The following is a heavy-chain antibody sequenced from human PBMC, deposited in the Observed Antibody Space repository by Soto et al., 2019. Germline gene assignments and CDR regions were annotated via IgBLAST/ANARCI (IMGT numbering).Heavy chain of an antibody. Sequence: EVQLVESGGGLVQPGGSLRLSCAASGFTFSSYWMHWVRQAPGKGLVWISRINTDGSSTSYVDSVQGRFTISSDNGKNTLFLQMNSLRGEDTAGYYCARRGSGVTRGLHYWGQGALVTVSS. CDR2: INTDGSST. D-gene: IGHD2-15*01. V-gene: IGHV3-74*01. J-gene: IGHJ4*02. CDR1: GFTFSSYW. CDR3: ARRGSGVTRGLHY.